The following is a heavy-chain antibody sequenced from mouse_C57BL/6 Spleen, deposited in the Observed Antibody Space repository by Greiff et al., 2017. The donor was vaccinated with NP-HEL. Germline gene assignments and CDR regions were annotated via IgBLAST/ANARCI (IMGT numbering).Heavy chain of an antibody. CDR2: IWSGGST. CDR3: AREGYYDYDGGFAY. D-gene: IGHD2-4*01. V-gene: IGHV2-2*01. J-gene: IGHJ3*01. Sequence: QVQLKESGPGLVQPSQSLSITCTVSGFSLTSYGVHWVRQSPGKGLEWLGVIWSGGSTDYNAAFISRLSISKDNSKSQVFFKMNSLQADDTAIYYCAREGYYDYDGGFAYWGQGTLVTVSA. CDR1: GFSLTSYG.